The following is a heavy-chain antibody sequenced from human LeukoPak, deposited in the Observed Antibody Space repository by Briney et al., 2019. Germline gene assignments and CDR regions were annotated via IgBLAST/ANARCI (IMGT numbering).Heavy chain of an antibody. V-gene: IGHV2-5*02. J-gene: IGHJ4*02. CDR2: IYWDDEK. D-gene: IGHD3-10*01. CDR3: SRRRGGYFDS. CDR1: GFSLRTSGVA. Sequence: SGPTLVKPTQTLTLTCTFSGFSLRTSGVAVGWFRQPPGKALEWLALIYWDDEKPYSPSLKNRLTITKDTSRNQVVLTMTNMYPADTATYYCSRRRGGYFDSWGQGTLVTVSS.